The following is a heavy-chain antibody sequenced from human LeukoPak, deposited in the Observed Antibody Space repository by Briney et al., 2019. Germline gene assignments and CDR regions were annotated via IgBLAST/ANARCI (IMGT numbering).Heavy chain of an antibody. Sequence: GASVKVSCKASGYTFTGYYMHWVRQAPGQGLEWMGWINPNSGGTNYAQKFQGRVTMTRDTSISTAYMELSRLRSDDTAVYYCARVSSIVGATTFDYWSQGTLVTVSS. CDR2: INPNSGGT. J-gene: IGHJ4*02. CDR3: ARVSSIVGATTFDY. D-gene: IGHD1-26*01. CDR1: GYTFTGYY. V-gene: IGHV1-2*02.